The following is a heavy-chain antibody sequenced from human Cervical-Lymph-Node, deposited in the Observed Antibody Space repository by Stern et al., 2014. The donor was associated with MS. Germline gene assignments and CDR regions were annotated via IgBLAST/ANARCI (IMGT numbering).Heavy chain of an antibody. CDR1: GFTFSSYG. CDR3: ARDLIGTTYYGMDV. V-gene: IGHV3-33*01. D-gene: IGHD1-7*01. CDR2: IWYDGSNN. Sequence: QVQLVQSGGGVVQPGRSLRLSCAASGFTFSSYGLHWVLQAPGKGLEWEAVIWYDGSNNYYAYSVKGRFTISRDNSKNTLYLQMNSLRAEDTAVYYCARDLIGTTYYGMDVWGQGTTVTVSS. J-gene: IGHJ6*02.